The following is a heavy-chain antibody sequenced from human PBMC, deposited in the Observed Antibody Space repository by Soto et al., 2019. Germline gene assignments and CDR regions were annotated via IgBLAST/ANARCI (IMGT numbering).Heavy chain of an antibody. CDR2: IIPIFGTA. V-gene: IGHV1-69*13. D-gene: IGHD2-15*01. CDR3: ARGTSRILYFDWFDP. J-gene: IGHJ5*02. Sequence: SVKVSCKTSGGTFSSYAISWVRQAPGQGLEWMGGIIPIFGTANYAQKFQGRVTITADESTSSAYMELSSLRSEDTAVYYCARGTSRILYFDWFDPWGQGTLVTVSS. CDR1: GGTFSSYA.